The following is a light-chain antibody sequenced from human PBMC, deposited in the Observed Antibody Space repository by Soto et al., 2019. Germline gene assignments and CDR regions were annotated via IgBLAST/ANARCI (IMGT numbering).Light chain of an antibody. CDR3: QHLSSGPLT. CDR1: QSVISY. Sequence: EIVLTQSPATLSLSPGERATLSCRASQSVISYLVWYQQKPGQPPRLLIYDASNRATGIPARFSGSGSGTEFTLTISTLETEDFAVYYCQHLSSGPLTFGGGTKVEIK. CDR2: DAS. J-gene: IGKJ4*01. V-gene: IGKV3-11*01.